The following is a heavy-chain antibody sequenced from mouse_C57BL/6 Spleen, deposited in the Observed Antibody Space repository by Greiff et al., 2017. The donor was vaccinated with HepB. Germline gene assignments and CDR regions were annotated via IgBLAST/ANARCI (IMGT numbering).Heavy chain of an antibody. J-gene: IGHJ4*01. V-gene: IGHV3-1*01. CDR2: ISYSGST. D-gene: IGHD1-1*01. Sequence: EVQLQQSGPGMVKPSQSLSLTCTVTGYSITSGYDWHWIRHFPGNKLEWMGYISYSGSTNYNPSLKSRISITHDTSKNHFFLKLNSVTTEDTATYYCARDQDYYGSGGMDYWGQGTSVTVSS. CDR1: GYSITSGYD. CDR3: ARDQDYYGSGGMDY.